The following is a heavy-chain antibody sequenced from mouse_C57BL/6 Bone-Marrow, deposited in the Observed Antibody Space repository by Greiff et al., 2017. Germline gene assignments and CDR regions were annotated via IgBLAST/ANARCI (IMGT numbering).Heavy chain of an antibody. J-gene: IGHJ3*01. Sequence: VQLQESGPGLVQPSQSLSITCTVSGFSLTSYGVHWVRQSPGKGLEWLGVIWSGGSTDYNAAFISRLSISKDNSKSQVFFKMNSLQADDTAIYYCARGVDDGYYVWFAYWGQGTLVTVSA. CDR2: IWSGGST. D-gene: IGHD2-3*01. V-gene: IGHV2-2*01. CDR3: ARGVDDGYYVWFAY. CDR1: GFSLTSYG.